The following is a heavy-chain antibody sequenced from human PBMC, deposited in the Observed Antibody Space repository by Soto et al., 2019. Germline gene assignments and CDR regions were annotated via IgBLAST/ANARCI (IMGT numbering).Heavy chain of an antibody. D-gene: IGHD4-17*01. CDR3: ARDRAMTTATFDY. V-gene: IGHV3-21*01. J-gene: IGHJ4*02. CDR1: GFTFSSYS. Sequence: GSLRLSCAASGFTFSSYSMNWVRQAPGKGLEWVSSISSSSSYIYYADSVKGRFTISRDNAKNSLYLQMNSLRAEDTAVYYCARDRAMTTATFDYWGQGTLVTVSS. CDR2: ISSSSSYI.